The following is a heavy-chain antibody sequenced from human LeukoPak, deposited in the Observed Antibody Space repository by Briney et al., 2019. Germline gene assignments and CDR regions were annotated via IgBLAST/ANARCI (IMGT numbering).Heavy chain of an antibody. Sequence: SETLSLTXTVSGGSIRSSSYYWGWIRQPPGKGLDWIGSIYYSGSTYYNPSLKSRVTISVDTSKNQFSLKLSSVTAADTAVYYCARRAIFGVVIIRGYFDYWGQGTLVTVSS. J-gene: IGHJ4*02. D-gene: IGHD3-3*01. CDR2: IYYSGST. CDR3: ARRAIFGVVIIRGYFDY. V-gene: IGHV4-39*01. CDR1: GGSIRSSSYY.